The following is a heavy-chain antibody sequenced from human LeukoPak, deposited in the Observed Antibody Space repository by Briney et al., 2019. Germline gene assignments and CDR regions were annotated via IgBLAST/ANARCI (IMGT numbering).Heavy chain of an antibody. V-gene: IGHV3-7*01. CDR3: ARDVGGSLDY. J-gene: IGHJ4*02. CDR1: GFTFSTYW. Sequence: PGGSLRLSCAASGFTFSTYWMAWVRQAPGKGLEWVANIKEDESAKHQADSVKGRFTISRDNAQNLVYLQMSSLRGEDTAVYYCARDVGGSLDYWGQGTLVTVSS. D-gene: IGHD1-26*01. CDR2: IKEDESAK.